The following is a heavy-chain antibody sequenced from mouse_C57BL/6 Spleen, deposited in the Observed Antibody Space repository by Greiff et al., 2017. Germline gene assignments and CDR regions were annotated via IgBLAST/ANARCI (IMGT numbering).Heavy chain of an antibody. CDR3: ARKTMRGDY. CDR2: IDPSDSYT. J-gene: IGHJ2*01. D-gene: IGHD2-4*01. Sequence: QVQLQQPGAELVKPGASVKLSCKASGYTFTSYWMQWVKQRPGQGLEWIGEIDPSDSYTNYNQKFKGKATLTVDTSSSPAYMQLSSLTSDDSAVYYCARKTMRGDYWGQGTTLTVSS. CDR1: GYTFTSYW. V-gene: IGHV1-50*01.